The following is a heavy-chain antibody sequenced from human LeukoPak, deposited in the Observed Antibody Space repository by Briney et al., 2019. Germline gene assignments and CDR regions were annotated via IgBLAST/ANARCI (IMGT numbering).Heavy chain of an antibody. D-gene: IGHD6-13*01. CDR3: ARDSSSWYGSYYFNMAV. CDR2: LYADGST. Sequence: GGSLRLSCAASGFIVSNNYLSWVRQAPGKGLECVSVLYADGSTYYTDSVKGRFTISRDNSKNTLYLQMNSLRADDTAVYYCARDSSSWYGSYYFNMAVWGQGTTVTVSS. CDR1: GFIVSNNY. J-gene: IGHJ6*03. V-gene: IGHV3-53*01.